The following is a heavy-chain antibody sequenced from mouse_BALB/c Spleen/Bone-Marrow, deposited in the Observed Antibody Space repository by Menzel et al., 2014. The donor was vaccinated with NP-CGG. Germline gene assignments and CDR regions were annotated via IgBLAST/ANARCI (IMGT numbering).Heavy chain of an antibody. D-gene: IGHD2-2*01. CDR3: ARQGYYRYDYAMDY. CDR2: VSSGGGRT. J-gene: IGHJ4*01. CDR1: GFAFSNFD. V-gene: IGHV5-12-1*01. Sequence: EVQVVESGGGLVKLGGSLKLSCAASGFAFSNFDMSWVRQTPEKRLEWVAYVSSGGGRTYYPDTVKGRFTISRDNAKNTLYLQMSSLKSEDTAMYYCARQGYYRYDYAMDYWGQGTSVTVSS.